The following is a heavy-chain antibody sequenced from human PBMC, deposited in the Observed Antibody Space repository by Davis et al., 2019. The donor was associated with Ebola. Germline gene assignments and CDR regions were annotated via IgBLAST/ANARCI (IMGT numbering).Heavy chain of an antibody. V-gene: IGHV5-10-1*01. D-gene: IGHD6-19*01. CDR2: IETSDSHS. CDR1: GYSFTNNY. J-gene: IGHJ4*02. CDR3: TRGHGWCDY. Sequence: KVSCKGSGYSFTNNYITWVRQLPGKGLEWMGRIETSDSHSEYSPSFQGHVTISADKSISTVYLQWSGLQASDTAIYFCTRGHGWCDYWGQGTPVTVSS.